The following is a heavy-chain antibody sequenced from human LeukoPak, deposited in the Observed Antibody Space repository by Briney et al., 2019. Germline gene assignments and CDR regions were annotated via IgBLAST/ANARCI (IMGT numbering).Heavy chain of an antibody. V-gene: IGHV4-4*07. D-gene: IGHD6-19*01. CDR2: IYTSGST. Sequence: SETLSLTCTVSGGSISSYYWSWIRQPAGKGLEWIGRIYTSGSTNYNPSLKSRVTMSVDTSKNQFSLKLSSVTAADTAVYYCARETTYIAVAGNGKHWFDPWGKGTLVTVSS. CDR1: GGSISSYY. CDR3: ARETTYIAVAGNGKHWFDP. J-gene: IGHJ5*02.